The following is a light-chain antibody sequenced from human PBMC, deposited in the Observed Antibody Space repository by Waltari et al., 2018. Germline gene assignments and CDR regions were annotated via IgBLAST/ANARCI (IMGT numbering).Light chain of an antibody. V-gene: IGLV2-11*01. CDR3: CAYAGSYTGV. Sequence: QSALTQPRPVSGSPGQSVTISCTGTSSDVGGYNSVSWYQQLPGKAPKLMIYDVTKRPSGVPDRFAGSKSGNTASLTISGLQAEDEADYYCCAYAGSYTGVFGGGTTLSVL. CDR2: DVT. J-gene: IGLJ3*02. CDR1: SSDVGGYNS.